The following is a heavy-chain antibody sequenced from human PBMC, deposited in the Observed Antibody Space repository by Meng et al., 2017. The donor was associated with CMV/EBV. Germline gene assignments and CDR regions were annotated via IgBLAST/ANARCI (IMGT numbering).Heavy chain of an antibody. CDR3: ARSQDYGDLRGLGY. Sequence: ETLSLTCAASGFTFSSYWMSWVRQAPGKGLEWVANIKQDGSEKYYVDSVKGRFTISRDNAKNSLYLQMNSLRAEDTAVYYCARSQDYGDLRGLGYWGQGTLVTVSS. V-gene: IGHV3-7*01. CDR1: GFTFSSYW. D-gene: IGHD4-17*01. J-gene: IGHJ4*02. CDR2: IKQDGSEK.